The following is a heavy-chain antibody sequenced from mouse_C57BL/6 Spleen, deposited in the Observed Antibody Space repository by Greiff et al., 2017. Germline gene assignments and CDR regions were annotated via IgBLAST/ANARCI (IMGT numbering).Heavy chain of an antibody. CDR2: IYPGDGDT. J-gene: IGHJ2*01. CDR1: GYAFSSSW. Sequence: VKLMESGPELVKPGASVKISCKASGYAFSSSWMNWVKQRPGKGLEWIGRIYPGDGDTNYNGKFKGKATLTADKSSSTAYMQLSSLTSEDSAVYFCARGGYYLYYFDYWGQGTTLTVSS. CDR3: ARGGYYLYYFDY. V-gene: IGHV1-82*01. D-gene: IGHD2-3*01.